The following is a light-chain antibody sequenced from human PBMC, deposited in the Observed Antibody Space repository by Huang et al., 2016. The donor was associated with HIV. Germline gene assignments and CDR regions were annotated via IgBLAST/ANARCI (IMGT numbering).Light chain of an antibody. J-gene: IGKJ5*01. V-gene: IGKV1-NL1*01. CDR1: QGISNS. CDR2: AAS. CDR3: QQYYSTPPIT. Sequence: DIQMTQSPSSLSASVGDRVTITCRASQGISNSLAWYQQKPGKAPKLLLYAASRLKSGVPSMFRGSGSGMDYTLTISSLQTEDFATYYCQQYYSTPPITFGQGTRLESK.